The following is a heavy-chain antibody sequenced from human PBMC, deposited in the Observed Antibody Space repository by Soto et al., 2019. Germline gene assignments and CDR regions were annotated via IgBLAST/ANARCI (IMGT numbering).Heavy chain of an antibody. D-gene: IGHD3-16*01. CDR2: FVPLFGTT. Sequence: QLVQSGSEVKKPGSSVKVSCQASGGTFSGILVTWWDRAPGKGLNGMGEFVPLFGTTNYAQRFSGRITITAEESTSTAYMELRTLRSDDTAVYYCATHGLGVSSPPYFDNWGQGTLVTVSS. V-gene: IGHV1-69*01. J-gene: IGHJ4*02. CDR1: GGTFSGI. CDR3: ATHGLGVSSPPYFDN.